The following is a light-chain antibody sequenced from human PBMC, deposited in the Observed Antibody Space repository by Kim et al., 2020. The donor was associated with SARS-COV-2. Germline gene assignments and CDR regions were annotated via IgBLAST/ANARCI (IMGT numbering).Light chain of an antibody. CDR3: QQYNNWPLT. CDR2: GAS. J-gene: IGKJ4*01. V-gene: IGKV3-15*01. CDR1: KSVSSN. Sequence: LSPGESATPSSRASKSVSSNLAWYQQKPGQAPRLLIYGASTRATGIPARFSGSGSGTEFTLTISRLQSEDFAVYYCQQYNNWPLTFGGGTKVDIK.